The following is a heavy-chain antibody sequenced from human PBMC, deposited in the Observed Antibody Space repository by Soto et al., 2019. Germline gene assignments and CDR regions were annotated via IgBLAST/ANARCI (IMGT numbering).Heavy chain of an antibody. D-gene: IGHD5-18*01. CDR3: ARTDGYEIEY. Sequence: PGESLKISCKGSGYSFVSFWIAWVRQMPGKGLEWTGIIYPGDSDTTYSPSFQVQVTISADKPITTAYLQWSSLKSSDAAMYYCARTDGYEIEYWGPGTLVTVSS. V-gene: IGHV5-51*01. CDR2: IYPGDSDT. J-gene: IGHJ4*02. CDR1: GYSFVSFW.